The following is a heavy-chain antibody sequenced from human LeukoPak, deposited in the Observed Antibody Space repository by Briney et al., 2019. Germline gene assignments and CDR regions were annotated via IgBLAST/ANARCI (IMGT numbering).Heavy chain of an antibody. CDR3: ARDRAAVGIFDY. CDR2: IYYSGST. CDR1: GGSISSYY. J-gene: IGHJ4*02. Sequence: SETLSLTCTVSGGSISSYYWSWIRQPPGKGLEWIGYIYYSGSTNYNPSLKSRVTISVDTSKNQFSLKLSSVTAADTAVYYCARDRAAVGIFDYWGQGTLVIASS. V-gene: IGHV4-59*12. D-gene: IGHD6-13*01.